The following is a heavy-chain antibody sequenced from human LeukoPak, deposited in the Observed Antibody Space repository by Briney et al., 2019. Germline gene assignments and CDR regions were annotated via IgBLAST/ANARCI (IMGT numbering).Heavy chain of an antibody. CDR2: INPNSGGT. CDR1: GYTFTGYY. J-gene: IGHJ4*02. CDR3: ARGGSTIVVVPASNLPSDY. V-gene: IGHV1-2*02. D-gene: IGHD2-2*01. Sequence: ASVKVSCKASGYTFTGYYMHWVRQAPGQGLEWMGWINPNSGGTNYAQKFQGRVTMTRDTSISTAFLELSRLRSDDTAVYYCARGGSTIVVVPASNLPSDYWGQGTLVTVSS.